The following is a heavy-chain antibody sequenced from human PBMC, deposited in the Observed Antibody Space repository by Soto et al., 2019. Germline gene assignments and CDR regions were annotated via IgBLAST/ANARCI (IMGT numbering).Heavy chain of an antibody. CDR2: IYYSGST. Sequence: ETLSLTCTVSGDSISSNYGNYYWSWVRQPPGKGLEWIGYIYYSGSTNYNPSLKSRVTMSVDTSKNQFSLKLSSVTAADTAVYDCARDGRMEQQLGGYYHYGMDVWGQGTTVTVSS. D-gene: IGHD6-13*01. CDR3: ARDGRMEQQLGGYYHYGMDV. J-gene: IGHJ6*02. V-gene: IGHV4-61*01. CDR1: GDSISSNYGNYY.